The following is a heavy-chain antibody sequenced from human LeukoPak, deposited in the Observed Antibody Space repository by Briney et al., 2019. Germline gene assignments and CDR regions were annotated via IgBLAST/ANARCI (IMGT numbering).Heavy chain of an antibody. CDR1: GLTFSSYA. CDR3: AKPGGLIIYYFDY. V-gene: IGHV3-23*01. J-gene: IGHJ4*02. D-gene: IGHD3-16*01. Sequence: GGSLRLSCAVSGLTFSSYAMTWVRQAPGKGLEWVSVISGSGDSTYYADSVKGRFTISRDNSKTTLYLQMNSLRAEDTALYYCAKPGGLIIYYFDYCGQGTLVTVSS. CDR2: ISGSGDST.